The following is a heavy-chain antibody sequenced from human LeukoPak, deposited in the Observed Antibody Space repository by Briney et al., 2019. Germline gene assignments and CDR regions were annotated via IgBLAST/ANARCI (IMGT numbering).Heavy chain of an antibody. CDR1: GYTFTSYA. Sequence: ASVKVSCKASGYTFTSYAMHWVRQAPGQRLEWMGWINAGNGNTKYSQKFQGRVTITRDTSASTAYMGLSSLRSEDTAVYYCAILIAAAGRYYGMDVWGQGTTVTVSS. CDR3: AILIAAAGRYYGMDV. CDR2: INAGNGNT. V-gene: IGHV1-3*01. D-gene: IGHD6-13*01. J-gene: IGHJ6*02.